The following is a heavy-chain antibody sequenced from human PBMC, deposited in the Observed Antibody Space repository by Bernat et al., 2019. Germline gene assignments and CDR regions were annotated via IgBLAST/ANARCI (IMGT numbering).Heavy chain of an antibody. V-gene: IGHV1-3*01. J-gene: IGHJ4*02. CDR1: GYTFTSYA. D-gene: IGHD6-13*01. Sequence: QVQLVQSGAEVKKPGASVKVSCKASGYTFTSYAMHWVRQAPGQRLEWMGWTNAGNGNTKYSQKFQGRVTITRDTSASIAYMELSSLRSEDTTVYYCARDHDIAAAGYLNYWGQGALVTVSS. CDR2: TNAGNGNT. CDR3: ARDHDIAAAGYLNY.